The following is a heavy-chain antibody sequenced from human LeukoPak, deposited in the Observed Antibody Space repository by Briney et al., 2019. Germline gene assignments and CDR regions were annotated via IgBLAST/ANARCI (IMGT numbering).Heavy chain of an antibody. J-gene: IGHJ4*02. CDR2: IYYSGST. D-gene: IGHD3-22*01. V-gene: IGHV4-39*01. CDR1: GGSISSSSYY. CDR3: XXXXXXXXXDXXYXDSSGYPNRAYYFDY. Sequence: SETLSLTCTVSGGSISSSSYYWGWIRQPPGKGLEWIGSIYYSGSTYYNPSLKSRVTISVDTSKNQFSLKLSSVTAADTAVYYXXXXXXXXXXDXXYXDSSGYPNRAYYFDYWGQGTLVTVSS.